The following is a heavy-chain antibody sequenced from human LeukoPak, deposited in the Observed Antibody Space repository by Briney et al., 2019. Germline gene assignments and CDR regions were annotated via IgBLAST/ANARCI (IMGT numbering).Heavy chain of an antibody. Sequence: QAGGSLRLSCAASGFTVSSNYMSWVRQAPGKGLEWVSVIYSGGSTYYADSVKGRFTISRDNSKNTLYLQMNSLRAEDTAVYYCARETVNSSGWVFDYWGQGTLVTVSS. CDR3: ARETVNSSGWVFDY. CDR2: IYSGGST. J-gene: IGHJ4*02. V-gene: IGHV3-66*01. CDR1: GFTVSSNY. D-gene: IGHD6-19*01.